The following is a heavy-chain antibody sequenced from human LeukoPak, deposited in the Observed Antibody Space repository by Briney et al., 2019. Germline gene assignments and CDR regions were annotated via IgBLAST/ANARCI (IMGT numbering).Heavy chain of an antibody. CDR3: ARDKPFDSSSGHYFYYYMGV. V-gene: IGHV3-20*04. D-gene: IGHD2-2*01. CDR1: GFTFDDYS. Sequence: GGSLRLSCAASGFTFDDYSMTWVRQAPGKGLEWVSGINWNGGSTGYADSVKGRFTISRDNSKNTLYLQMNGLTAEDTGVYYCARDKPFDSSSGHYFYYYMGVWGKGTTVTVSS. J-gene: IGHJ6*03. CDR2: INWNGGST.